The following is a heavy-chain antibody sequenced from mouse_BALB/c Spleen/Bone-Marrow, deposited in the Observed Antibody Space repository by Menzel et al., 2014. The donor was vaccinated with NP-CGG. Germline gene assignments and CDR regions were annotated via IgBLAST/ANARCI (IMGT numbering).Heavy chain of an antibody. D-gene: IGHD1-1*01. CDR2: IHYSGST. CDR1: GYSITSGYG. CDR3: VRETTVVADFDY. J-gene: IGHJ2*01. Sequence: VQLQQSGPDLVKPSQSLSLTCTVAGYSITSGYGWHWIRQFPGNKLEWMGYIHYSGSTNYNPSLQSRISITRDTSKNQFFLQLNSVTTEDTATYYCVRETTVVADFDYWGQGTTPTVSS. V-gene: IGHV3-1*02.